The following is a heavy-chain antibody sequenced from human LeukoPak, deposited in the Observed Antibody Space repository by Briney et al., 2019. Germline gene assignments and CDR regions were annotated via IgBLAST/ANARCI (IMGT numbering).Heavy chain of an antibody. D-gene: IGHD4/OR15-4a*01. Sequence: SETLSLTCTVSGGSISSGGYYWSWIRQPPGKGLEWIGYIYHSGSTYYNPSLKSRVTISDDRSKNQFSLKLSSVTAADTAVYYCARNPGATSTFDYWGQGTLVTVSS. CDR2: IYHSGST. CDR1: GGSISSGGYY. J-gene: IGHJ4*02. V-gene: IGHV4-30-2*01. CDR3: ARNPGATSTFDY.